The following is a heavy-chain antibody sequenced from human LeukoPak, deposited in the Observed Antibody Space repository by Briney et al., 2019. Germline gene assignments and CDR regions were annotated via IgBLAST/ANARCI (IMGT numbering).Heavy chain of an antibody. J-gene: IGHJ4*02. V-gene: IGHV4-38-2*02. CDR3: ARVLSINNCYFDF. Sequence: SETLSLTCTVSGYSISSGYYWGWIRQPPGKGLEWIGTIYHSGSTYFNPSLKSRVTISVDTSKNQFSLKLSSVTAADTAVYYCARVLSINNCYFDFWGQGTLVTVSS. CDR2: IYHSGST. CDR1: GYSISSGYY. D-gene: IGHD1-20*01.